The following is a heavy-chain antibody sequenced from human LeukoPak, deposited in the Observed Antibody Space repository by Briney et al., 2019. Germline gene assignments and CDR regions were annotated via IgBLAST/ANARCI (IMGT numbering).Heavy chain of an antibody. J-gene: IGHJ4*02. D-gene: IGHD1-26*01. Sequence: GTSLRLSCAASGFTFSTYGMHWVRQAPGKGLEWVAVISFDGIYKFYSDSVKGRFSISRDNSNNTLSLQMNSLRADDTAVYYCARDLHPRYYLPDYWGQGTLVTVSS. CDR1: GFTFSTYG. CDR3: ARDLHPRYYLPDY. CDR2: ISFDGIYK. V-gene: IGHV3-30*03.